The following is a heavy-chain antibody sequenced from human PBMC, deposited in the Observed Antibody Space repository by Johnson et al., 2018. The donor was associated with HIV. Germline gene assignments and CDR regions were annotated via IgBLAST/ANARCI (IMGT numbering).Heavy chain of an antibody. CDR1: GFTVSSNY. D-gene: IGHD1-26*01. V-gene: IGHV3-66*02. J-gene: IGHJ3*02. Sequence: VQLMESGGGLVQPGGSLRLSCAASGFTVSSNYMSWVRQAPEMGLVWVSIVYSGGNTYYADSVRGRFTISRDHAKNTLFLQMDSLRPEDTAVYYCATGVGATIWEDAFDMWGQGTVVTVSS. CDR3: ATGVGATIWEDAFDM. CDR2: VYSGGNT.